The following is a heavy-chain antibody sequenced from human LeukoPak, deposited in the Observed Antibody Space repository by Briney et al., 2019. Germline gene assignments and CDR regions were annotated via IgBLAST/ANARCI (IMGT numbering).Heavy chain of an antibody. V-gene: IGHV3-7*01. Sequence: GGSLRLSCAASGFTVSSNYMSWVRQAPGKGLEWVANIKQDGSEKYYVDSVKGRFTISRDNAKNSLYLQMNSLRAEDTAVYYCARAYGDPFRGALYDYWGQGTLVTVSS. CDR3: ARAYGDPFRGALYDY. J-gene: IGHJ4*02. D-gene: IGHD3-10*01. CDR1: GFTVSSNY. CDR2: IKQDGSEK.